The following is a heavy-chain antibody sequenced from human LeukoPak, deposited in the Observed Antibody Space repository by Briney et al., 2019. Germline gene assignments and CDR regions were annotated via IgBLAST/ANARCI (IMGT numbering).Heavy chain of an antibody. D-gene: IGHD1-14*01. CDR2: ISSSSNYI. J-gene: IGHJ4*02. CDR3: ARSRTSSPYDKNLNF. CDR1: GFTFSSYT. V-gene: IGHV3-21*01. Sequence: GGSLRLSCAASGFTFSSYTMSWVREAPGKGLEWVSSISSSSNYIYYADSVKGRFTVSRDDAENTVYLQMNSLKDEDTAVYYCARSRTSSPYDKNLNFWGQGTLVIASS.